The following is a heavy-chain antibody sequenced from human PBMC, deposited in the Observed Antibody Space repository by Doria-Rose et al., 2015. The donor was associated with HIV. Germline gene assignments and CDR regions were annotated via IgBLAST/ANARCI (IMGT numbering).Heavy chain of an antibody. CDR2: INHSGSP. J-gene: IGHJ4*01. CDR3: ARAGPEYYFDS. CDR1: GGSFRGYY. Sequence: YGGSFRGYYWKWMSQPPGTVLDWIGEINHSGSPNYNPSLKSRVTMSVDTSRKQFSLKLNSVTAADTAVYYCARAGPEYYFDSSG. V-gene: IGHV4-34*01.